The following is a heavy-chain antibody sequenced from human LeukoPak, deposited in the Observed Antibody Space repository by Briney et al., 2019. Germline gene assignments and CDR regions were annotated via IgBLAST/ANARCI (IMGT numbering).Heavy chain of an antibody. CDR2: INPKSGGT. CDR3: AREVGYNYDF. CDR1: GNTFTADF. V-gene: IGHV1-2*02. D-gene: IGHD1-26*01. Sequence: ASVKVSCKASGNTFTADFLHWVRQAPGQXLEWMGCINPKSGGTYYAQRFQGRVTMTRDTSITTAYMEVTSLRSDDTAVYYCAREVGYNYDFWGQGTLVTVSS. J-gene: IGHJ4*02.